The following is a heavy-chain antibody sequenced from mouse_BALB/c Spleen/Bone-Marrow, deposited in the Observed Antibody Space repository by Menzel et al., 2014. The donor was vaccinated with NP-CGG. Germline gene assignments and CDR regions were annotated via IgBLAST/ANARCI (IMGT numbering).Heavy chain of an antibody. CDR2: IRNKANGYTT. J-gene: IGHJ3*01. CDR1: GFTFTDNY. CDR3: ARDSDWFAY. Sequence: EVQGVESGGGLVQPGGSLRLSCATSGFTFTDNYMTWVRQPPGKALEWLGFIRNKANGYTTEYSASVKGRFTISRDNSQSILYLQMNTLRAEGSATYYCARDSDWFAYWGQGTLVTVSA. V-gene: IGHV7-3*02.